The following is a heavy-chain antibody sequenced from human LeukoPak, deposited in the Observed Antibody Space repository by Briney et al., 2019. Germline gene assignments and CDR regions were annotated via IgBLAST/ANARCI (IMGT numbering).Heavy chain of an antibody. D-gene: IGHD3-3*01. CDR3: AKVLLEWLSLYYFDY. J-gene: IGHJ4*02. Sequence: LPGGSLRLSCAASGFPSSSYAMSWVRQAPGKGLGWVSAISGSGGSTYYADSVKGRFTISRDNSKNTLYLQMNSLRAEDTAVYYCAKVLLEWLSLYYFDYWGQGTLVTVSS. CDR2: ISGSGGST. CDR1: GFPSSSYA. V-gene: IGHV3-23*01.